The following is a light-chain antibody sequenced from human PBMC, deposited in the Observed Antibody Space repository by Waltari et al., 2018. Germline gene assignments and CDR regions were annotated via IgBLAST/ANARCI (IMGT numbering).Light chain of an antibody. CDR3: QVWDSDSDPVI. CDR1: NIGRKS. V-gene: IGLV3-21*03. CDR2: YNS. J-gene: IGLJ2*01. Sequence: SYVLTQPPAVSVAPGKTASITCGGNNIGRKSVHWYQQRPGQAPLLVVYYNSDRPSGIPERFSGSNSGNTATLTINRVEAGDEADYYCQVWDSDSDPVIFGGGTKLTVL.